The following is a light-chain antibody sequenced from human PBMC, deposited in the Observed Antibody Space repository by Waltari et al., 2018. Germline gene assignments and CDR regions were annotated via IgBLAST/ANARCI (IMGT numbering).Light chain of an antibody. CDR3: NSYAGSSSWV. Sequence: QSALTQPASVSGSPGQSITISCTGTSSDVGCYNYFSWYQQHPGKAPKLIIYDVSERPSGVSDRFSGSKSGNTASLTISGLQAEDEADYYCNSYAGSSSWVFGGGTKLTVL. J-gene: IGLJ3*02. CDR2: DVS. CDR1: SSDVGCYNY. V-gene: IGLV2-14*01.